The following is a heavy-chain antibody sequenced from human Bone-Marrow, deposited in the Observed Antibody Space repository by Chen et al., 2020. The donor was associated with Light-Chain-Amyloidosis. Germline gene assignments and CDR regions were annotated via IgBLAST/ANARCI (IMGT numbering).Heavy chain of an antibody. CDR2: VYQSGST. J-gene: IGHJ3*01. Sequence: QLQLQESGSGLVTSSQTLSLTCAVSGGSITSGSFSWNWIRQPLGKGLEWIVYVYQSGSTYYNPSLNSRVTISVDLSENHFSLTLRSLTAADSAVYYCARGNWNDLAFDVWGQGTLVTVSS. V-gene: IGHV4-30-2*01. CDR1: GGSITSGSFS. CDR3: ARGNWNDLAFDV. D-gene: IGHD1-1*01.